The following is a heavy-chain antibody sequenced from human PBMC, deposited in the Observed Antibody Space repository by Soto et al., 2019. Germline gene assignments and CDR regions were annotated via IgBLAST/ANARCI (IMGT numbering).Heavy chain of an antibody. D-gene: IGHD6-19*01. V-gene: IGHV4-30-4*01. J-gene: IGHJ4*02. CDR3: ARVSASGWHVNGRDYFDS. CDR2: IHNSGTS. CDR1: GGSSKSSEYH. Sequence: SSETLSLTCTVSGGSSKSSEYHWSWTLQSPAKGLEWIGYIHNSGTSFYNPSLRGRVTVTLDTSRSQFSLTLASVTAADTAVYYCARVSASGWHVNGRDYFDSWGQGTLVTVSS.